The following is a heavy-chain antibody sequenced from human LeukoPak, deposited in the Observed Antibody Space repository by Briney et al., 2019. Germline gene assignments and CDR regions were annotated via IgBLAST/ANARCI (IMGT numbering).Heavy chain of an antibody. D-gene: IGHD3-10*01. CDR1: GYTFTSYY. CDR3: ARAVWLVGSIFGDPSYYYGIDV. V-gene: IGHV1-46*01. Sequence: GASVNVSCKASGYTFTSYYMHWVRPAPGQGREGMGIINPSGGSTSYAQKFQGRVTMTRDTSTSTVYMELSSLRSEDAAVYYCARAVWLVGSIFGDPSYYYGIDVWGQGTTVTVSS. CDR2: INPSGGST. J-gene: IGHJ6*02.